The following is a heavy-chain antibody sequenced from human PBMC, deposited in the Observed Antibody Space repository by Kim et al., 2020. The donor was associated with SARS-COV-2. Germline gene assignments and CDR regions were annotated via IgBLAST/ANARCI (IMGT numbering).Heavy chain of an antibody. CDR1: GFTFSSYG. CDR2: IWYDGSNK. V-gene: IGHV3-33*01. Sequence: GGSLRLSCAASGFTFSSYGMHWVRQAPGKGLEWVAVIWYDGSNKYYADSVKGRFTISRDNSKNTLYLQMNSLRAEDTAVYYCARASYSSGWYPFDYWGQGTLVTVSS. J-gene: IGHJ4*02. D-gene: IGHD6-19*01. CDR3: ARASYSSGWYPFDY.